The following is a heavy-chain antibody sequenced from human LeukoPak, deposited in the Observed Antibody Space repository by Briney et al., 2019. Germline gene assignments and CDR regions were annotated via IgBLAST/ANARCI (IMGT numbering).Heavy chain of an antibody. V-gene: IGHV1-8*01. Sequence: ASVKVSCKASGYTFTSYDINWVRQATGQGLEWMGWMNPNSGNTGYAQKFQGWVTMTRDTSISTAYMELSRLRSDDTAVYYCARGEDEDWFDPWGQGTLVTVSS. CDR2: MNPNSGNT. CDR1: GYTFTSYD. J-gene: IGHJ5*02. CDR3: ARGEDEDWFDP. D-gene: IGHD5-24*01.